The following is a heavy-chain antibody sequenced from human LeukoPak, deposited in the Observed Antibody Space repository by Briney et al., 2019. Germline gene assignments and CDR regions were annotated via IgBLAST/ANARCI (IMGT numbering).Heavy chain of an antibody. CDR1: GFTFSSDG. CDR2: ISGSGDST. J-gene: IGHJ4*02. Sequence: GGSLRLSCAASGFTFSSDGMSWVRQAPGKGLEWVSGISGSGDSTFYAESVKGRFTISRDNSKNTLYLQMSSLRAEDSAVYYCAKRGGYETMAAFDYWGQGTLVTVSS. CDR3: AKRGGYETMAAFDY. D-gene: IGHD3-10*01. V-gene: IGHV3-23*01.